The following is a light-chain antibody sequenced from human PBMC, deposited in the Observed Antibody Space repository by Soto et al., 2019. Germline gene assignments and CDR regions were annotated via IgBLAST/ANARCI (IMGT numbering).Light chain of an antibody. J-gene: IGKJ4*01. CDR1: QSVSSY. CDR3: QQRSTWPT. Sequence: EIVLTRSPATLSLSPGERATLSCRASQSVSSYLAWYQQKPGQAPRLLIYDASNRATGIPARFSGSGSGTDFALTISRLEPEDCAVYYCQQRSTWPTFGGGTKVEIK. V-gene: IGKV3-11*01. CDR2: DAS.